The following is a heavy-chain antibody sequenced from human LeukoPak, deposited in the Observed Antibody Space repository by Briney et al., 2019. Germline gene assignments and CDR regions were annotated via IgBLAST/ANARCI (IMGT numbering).Heavy chain of an antibody. J-gene: IGHJ3*02. CDR3: ARDRTTSTRGAFDI. D-gene: IGHD1-1*01. V-gene: IGHV4-59*01. CDR2: IYYNGNT. Sequence: PSETLSLTCIVSGGSTSTYQWSWIRQPPGKGLEWIGYIYYNGNTNYNPSLKSRVTISVDTSKNHFSLKLTSVTAADTAVYYCARDRTTSTRGAFDIWGQGTMVTVSS. CDR1: GGSTSTYQ.